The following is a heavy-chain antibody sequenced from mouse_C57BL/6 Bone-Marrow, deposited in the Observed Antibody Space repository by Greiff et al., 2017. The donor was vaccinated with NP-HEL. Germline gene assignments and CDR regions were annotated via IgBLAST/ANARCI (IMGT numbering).Heavy chain of an antibody. J-gene: IGHJ2*01. CDR1: GFTFSSYG. Sequence: EVQLVESGGDLVKPGGSLKLSCAASGFTFSSYGMSWVRQTPDKRLEWVATISSGGSYTYYPDSVKGRFTISRDNAKNTLYLQMSSLKSEDTAMYYCARRTTAFDYWGQGTTLTVSS. V-gene: IGHV5-6*01. D-gene: IGHD1-2*01. CDR2: ISSGGSYT. CDR3: ARRTTAFDY.